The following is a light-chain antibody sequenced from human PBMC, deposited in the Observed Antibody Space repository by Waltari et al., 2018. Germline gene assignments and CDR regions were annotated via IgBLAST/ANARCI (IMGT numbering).Light chain of an antibody. CDR2: DVS. J-gene: IGLJ3*02. CDR3: SSYTSSSTWV. CDR1: SSDVGGYNY. V-gene: IGLV2-14*04. Sequence: GTSSDVGGYNYVSWYQQHPGKAPKLMIYDVSKRPSGVSNRFSGSKSGNTASLTISGLQAEDEAAYYCSSYTSSSTWVFGGGTKLTVL.